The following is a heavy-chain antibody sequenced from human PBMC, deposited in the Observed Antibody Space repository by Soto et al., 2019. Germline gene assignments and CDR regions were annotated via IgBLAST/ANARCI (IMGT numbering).Heavy chain of an antibody. Sequence: QVQLVQSGAEVKKTGASVKVACTASGYTFTSYDINWGRQATGQGLEWMGWVNPNSGNTGYAKKFNGRVTTTRNTSMRTTYMEPGSLGSEDSAVYYWARDTSDYGDRHWGQGTLVTVSS. CDR2: VNPNSGNT. CDR1: GYTFTSYD. D-gene: IGHD4-17*01. J-gene: IGHJ4*02. CDR3: ARDTSDYGDRH. V-gene: IGHV1-8*01.